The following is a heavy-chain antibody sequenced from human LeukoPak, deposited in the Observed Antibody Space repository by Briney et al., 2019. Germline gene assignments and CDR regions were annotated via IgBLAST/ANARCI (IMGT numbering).Heavy chain of an antibody. CDR3: ARDTRYCSGGSCYPEYFQH. Sequence: GGSLRLSCAASGFTFTNYAMSWVRQAPGKGLEWVSVLTGDGGTYYADSVKGRFTNSRDDSKNTLFLQMNSLRAEDTAVYYCARDTRYCSGGSCYPEYFQHWGQGTLVTVSS. V-gene: IGHV3-23*01. J-gene: IGHJ1*01. CDR2: LTGDGGT. D-gene: IGHD2-15*01. CDR1: GFTFTNYA.